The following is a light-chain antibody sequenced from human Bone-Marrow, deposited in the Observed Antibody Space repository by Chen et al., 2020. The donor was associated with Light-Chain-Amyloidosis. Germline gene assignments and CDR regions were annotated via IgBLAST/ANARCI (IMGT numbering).Light chain of an antibody. CDR1: SSDVAGDNH. Sequence: QSALTQPASVSGSPGQSITISCPGTSSDVAGDNHVSWYQQHPDKAPKLMIYEVTNRPSWVPDRFSGSKSDNTASLTISGLQTEYEADYFCSSYTITNTLVFGSGTRVTGL. J-gene: IGLJ1*01. CDR3: SSYTITNTLV. V-gene: IGLV2-14*01. CDR2: EVT.